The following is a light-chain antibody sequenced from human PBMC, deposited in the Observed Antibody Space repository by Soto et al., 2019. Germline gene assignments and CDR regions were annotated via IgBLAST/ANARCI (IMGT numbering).Light chain of an antibody. CDR3: QQYNNWPSWT. CDR1: QSVSSY. Sequence: EKVMTQSPATLSMSPGERATLSSRASQSVSSYLAWYQQKPGQAPRLLIYGPSTRATGIPARFSGSGSGTEFTLTISSLQSEDFAVYYCQQYNNWPSWTFGQGTQVQIK. CDR2: GPS. J-gene: IGKJ1*01. V-gene: IGKV3-15*01.